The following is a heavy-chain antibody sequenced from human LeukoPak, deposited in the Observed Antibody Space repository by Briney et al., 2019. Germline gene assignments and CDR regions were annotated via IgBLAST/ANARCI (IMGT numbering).Heavy chain of an antibody. CDR1: GYTFTSYG. D-gene: IGHD3-9*01. Sequence: GASVKVSCKASGYTFTSYGISWVRQAPGQGLEWMGWISAYNGNTNYAQKLQGRVTMTTDTSTSTAYMELRSLRSDDTAVYYCARASGDFDWLIPGGYYYYMDVWGKGTTVTVSS. CDR3: ARASGDFDWLIPGGYYYYMDV. CDR2: ISAYNGNT. J-gene: IGHJ6*03. V-gene: IGHV1-18*01.